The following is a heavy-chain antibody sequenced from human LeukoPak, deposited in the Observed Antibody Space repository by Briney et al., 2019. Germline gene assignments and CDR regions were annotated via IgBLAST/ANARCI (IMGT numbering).Heavy chain of an antibody. J-gene: IGHJ4*02. CDR3: ARALMVRGVEFDY. V-gene: IGHV3-7*01. D-gene: IGHD3-10*01. CDR1: GFTFSRAW. Sequence: GGSLRLSCAASGFTFSRAWMNWVRQAPGKGLEWVANIKQDESEKYYVDSVKGRFSISRDNAKNSLYLQMNSLRAEDTAVYYCARALMVRGVEFDYWGQGTLVTVSS. CDR2: IKQDESEK.